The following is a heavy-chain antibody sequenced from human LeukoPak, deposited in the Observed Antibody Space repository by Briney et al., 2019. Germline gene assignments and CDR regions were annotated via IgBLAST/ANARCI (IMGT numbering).Heavy chain of an antibody. CDR1: GGTFSSYA. V-gene: IGHV1-69*05. Sequence: SVKVSCKASGGTFSSYAISWVRQAPGQGLEWMGGIIPIFGTANYAQKFQGRVTITRDTSASTAYMELSSLRSEDTAVYYCARGFDYYGSGSYSNWGQGTLVTVSS. J-gene: IGHJ4*02. CDR2: IIPIFGTA. D-gene: IGHD3-10*01. CDR3: ARGFDYYGSGSYSN.